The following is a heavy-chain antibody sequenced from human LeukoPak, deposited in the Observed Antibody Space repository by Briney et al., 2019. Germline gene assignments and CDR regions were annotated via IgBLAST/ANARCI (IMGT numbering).Heavy chain of an antibody. V-gene: IGHV3-23*01. CDR1: GFTLSSYA. Sequence: GGSLRLSCAASGFTLSSYAMSWVRQGPGKGLEWVSAISVSGNTYHADSVRGRFTISRDSSKNTLYLQMNSLRAEDAAVYYCAKAPVTSCRGAYCYPFDYWGQGTLVTVSS. CDR2: ISVSGNT. CDR3: AKAPVTSCRGAYCYPFDY. D-gene: IGHD2-21*01. J-gene: IGHJ4*02.